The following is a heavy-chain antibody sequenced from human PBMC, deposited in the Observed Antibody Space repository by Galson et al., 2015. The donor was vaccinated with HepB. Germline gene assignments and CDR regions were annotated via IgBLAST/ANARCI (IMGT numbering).Heavy chain of an antibody. J-gene: IGHJ6*02. CDR1: GFTFSDYY. CDR2: ISSSSSYT. CDR3: ARDGGDIVVVPAATEDDYYYYGMDV. D-gene: IGHD2-2*01. V-gene: IGHV3-11*06. Sequence: SLRLSCAASGFTFSDYYMSWIRQAPGKGLEWVSYISSSSSYTNYADSVKGRFTISRDNAKNSLYLQMNSLRAEDTAVYYCARDGGDIVVVPAATEDDYYYYGMDVWGQGTTVTVSS.